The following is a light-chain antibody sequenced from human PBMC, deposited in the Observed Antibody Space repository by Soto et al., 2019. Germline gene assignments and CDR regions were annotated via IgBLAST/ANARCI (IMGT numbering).Light chain of an antibody. CDR2: AAS. V-gene: IGKV1-8*01. J-gene: IGKJ2*01. CDR3: QQYYSYPPT. Sequence: AIRMTQSPSSFSASTGDRVTITCGASQGISSYLAWYQQKPGKAPKLLIYAASTLQSGVPSRFSGSGSGTDFTLTISCLQSEDFATYYCQQYYSYPPTFGQGTKLEIK. CDR1: QGISSY.